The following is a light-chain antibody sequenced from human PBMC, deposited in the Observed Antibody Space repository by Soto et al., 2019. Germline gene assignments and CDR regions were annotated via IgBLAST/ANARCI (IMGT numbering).Light chain of an antibody. V-gene: IGLV2-14*01. Sequence: QSALTQPASVSGSPGQSITISCTGTSSDVGGYNYVSWYQQHPGKAPKLLIYRFNNRPSGVPDRFSGSKSGTSASLAISGLQAEDEADYYCQSFDTSLSGSVVFGGGTKVTVL. J-gene: IGLJ2*01. CDR1: SSDVGGYNY. CDR2: RFN. CDR3: QSFDTSLSGSVV.